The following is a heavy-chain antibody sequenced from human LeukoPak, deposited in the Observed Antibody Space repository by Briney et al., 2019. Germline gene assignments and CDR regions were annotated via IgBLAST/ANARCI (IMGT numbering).Heavy chain of an antibody. CDR2: IIPILGIA. D-gene: IGHD3-22*01. V-gene: IGHV1-69*04. CDR3: ASNYYDSSFAHYYYYGMDV. Sequence: SVKVSCKASGGTFSSYAISWARQAPGQGLEWMGRIIPILGIANYAQKFQGRVTITADKSTSTAYMELSSLRSEDTAVYYCASNYYDSSFAHYYYYGMDVWGQGTTVTVSS. CDR1: GGTFSSYA. J-gene: IGHJ6*02.